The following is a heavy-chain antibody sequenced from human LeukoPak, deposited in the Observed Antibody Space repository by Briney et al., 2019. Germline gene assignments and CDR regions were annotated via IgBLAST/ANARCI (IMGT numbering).Heavy chain of an antibody. CDR1: GFTFSSYS. J-gene: IGHJ5*02. D-gene: IGHD3-9*01. CDR3: AKDQNYDILTGYYIRNWFDP. CDR2: ISSSSSYI. Sequence: PGGSLRLSCAASGFTFSSYSMNWVRQAPGKGLEWVSSISSSSSYIYYADSVKGRFTISRDNAKNSLYLQMNSLRAEDTAVYYCAKDQNYDILTGYYIRNWFDPWGQGTLVTVSS. V-gene: IGHV3-21*01.